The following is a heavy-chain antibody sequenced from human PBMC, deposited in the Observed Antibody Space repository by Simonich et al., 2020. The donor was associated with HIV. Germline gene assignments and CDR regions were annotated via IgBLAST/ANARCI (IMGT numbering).Heavy chain of an antibody. V-gene: IGHV1-69*10. J-gene: IGHJ4*02. CDR1: GGTFSSYG. CDR2: IIPIIDIT. Sequence: QVHLMQSGAEVKKPGSSVKVSCKASGGTFSSYGINWVRQAPGQGLEWMGGIIPIIDITNYAQEFQGRVTITADKSTSTAYMELSSLRSDDTAVYYCATPSLAATAFDYWGQGTLVTVSS. CDR3: ATPSLAATAFDY. D-gene: IGHD2-15*01.